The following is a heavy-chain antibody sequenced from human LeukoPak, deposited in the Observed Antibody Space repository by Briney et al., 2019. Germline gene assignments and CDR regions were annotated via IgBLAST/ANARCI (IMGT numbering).Heavy chain of an antibody. J-gene: IGHJ4*02. Sequence: ASVKVSCKASGYTFPTYGLTWVRQAPGQGLEWMGWIIPYNGNTNYAQKLQGRVTMTKDTSTSTAYMELRSLRSDDTAVYCCARAGHYGSSGHVLWMDYWGQGTLVTVSS. V-gene: IGHV1-18*01. CDR3: ARAGHYGSSGHVLWMDY. CDR2: IIPYNGNT. CDR1: GYTFPTYG. D-gene: IGHD3-22*01.